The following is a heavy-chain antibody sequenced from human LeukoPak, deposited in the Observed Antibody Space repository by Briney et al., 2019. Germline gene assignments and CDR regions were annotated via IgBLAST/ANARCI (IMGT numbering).Heavy chain of an antibody. CDR1: GGSISSGDYY. J-gene: IGHJ6*04. CDR3: ARDPSEWELLRHSRAMDV. D-gene: IGHD1-26*01. CDR2: IYHSGST. Sequence: SQTLSLTCTVSGGSISSGDYYWGWIRQPPGKGLEWIGSIYHSGSTYYNPSLKSRVTISVDTSKNQFSLKLSSVTAADTAVYYCARDPSEWELLRHSRAMDVWGKGTTVTVSS. V-gene: IGHV4-39*07.